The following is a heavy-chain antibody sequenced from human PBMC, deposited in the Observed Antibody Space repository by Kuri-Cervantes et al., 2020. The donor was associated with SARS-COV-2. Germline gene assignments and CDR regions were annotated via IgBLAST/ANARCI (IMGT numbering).Heavy chain of an antibody. CDR1: GGSFSGYY. J-gene: IGHJ6*03. Sequence: SETLSLTCAVYGGSFSGYYWSWIRQPPGKGLEWIGEINHSGSTNYNPSLKSRVTISVDTSKNQFSLKLSSVTAADTAVYYCARGRGCSYGHYYYYMDVWGKGTTVTVSS. CDR2: INHSGST. CDR3: ARGRGCSYGHYYYYMDV. D-gene: IGHD5-18*01. V-gene: IGHV4-34*01.